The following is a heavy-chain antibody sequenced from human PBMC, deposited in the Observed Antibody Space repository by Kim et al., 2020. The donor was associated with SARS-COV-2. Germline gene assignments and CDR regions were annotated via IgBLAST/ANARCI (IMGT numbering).Heavy chain of an antibody. CDR3: ARLMTTVVTRVYYYYYGMDG. CDR1: GGSFSGYY. J-gene: IGHJ6*02. D-gene: IGHD4-17*01. CDR2: INHSGST. V-gene: IGHV4-34*01. Sequence: SETLSLTCAVYGGSFSGYYWSWIRQPPGKGLEWIGEINHSGSTNYNPSLKSRVTISVDTSKNQFSLKLSSVTAADTAVYYCARLMTTVVTRVYYYYYGMDGSGQGTTVTVSS.